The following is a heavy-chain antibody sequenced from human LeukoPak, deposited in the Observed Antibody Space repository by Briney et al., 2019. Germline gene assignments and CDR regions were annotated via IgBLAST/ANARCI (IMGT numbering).Heavy chain of an antibody. J-gene: IGHJ5*02. D-gene: IGHD2-15*01. CDR1: GYTLTELS. V-gene: IGHV1-24*01. CDR2: FDPEDGET. CDR3: ARGGLVVVVAATPSTTPGLLHWLDP. Sequence: ASVKVSCKVSGYTLTELSMHWVRQAPGKGLEWMGGFDPEDGETIYAQKFQGRVTMTTDTSTSTAYMELRSLRSDDTAVYYCARGGLVVVVAATPSTTPGLLHWLDPWGQGTLVSVSS.